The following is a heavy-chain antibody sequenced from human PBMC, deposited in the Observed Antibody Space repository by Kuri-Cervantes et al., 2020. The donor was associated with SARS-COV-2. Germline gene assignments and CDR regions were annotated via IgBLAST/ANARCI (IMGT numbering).Heavy chain of an antibody. CDR3: AKDIGLGMGIDY. CDR1: GFTFDDYA. CDR2: ISWDGGST. J-gene: IGHJ4*02. V-gene: IGHV3-43D*03. Sequence: GESLKISCAASGFTFDDYAMRWVRQAPGKGLEWVSLISWDGGSTYYADSVKGRFTISRDNSKNSLYPQMNSPRAENTALYYCAKDIGLGMGIDYWGQGTLVTVSS. D-gene: IGHD7-27*01.